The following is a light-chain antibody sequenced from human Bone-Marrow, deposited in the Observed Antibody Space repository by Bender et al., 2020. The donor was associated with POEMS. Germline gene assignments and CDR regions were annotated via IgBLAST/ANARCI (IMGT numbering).Light chain of an antibody. V-gene: IGLV1-44*01. CDR1: TSNIGSNT. CDR3: SSWDDSLSGWV. J-gene: IGLJ3*02. Sequence: QSVLTQPPSASGTPGQRVTISCSGSTSNIGSNTVNWYQHLPGTAPKLLIYSNIGRPSGVPDRFSASISGTSASLAISGLQSEDEGDYYCSSWDDSLSGWVFGGGTKLTVL. CDR2: SNI.